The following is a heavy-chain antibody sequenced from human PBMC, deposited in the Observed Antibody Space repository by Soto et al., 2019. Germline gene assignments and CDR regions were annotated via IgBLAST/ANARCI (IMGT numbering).Heavy chain of an antibody. V-gene: IGHV1-69*06. Sequence: QVQLVQSGAEVKKPGSSVKVSCKASGGTLSTYAISWVRQAPGQGLEWMGGIISIFDTVNYAQKVQGRVTITADKSTSTAYMELSSLRSEDTAVYYCARDNYGSGSYYSRLYYFDYWGQGTLVTVSS. CDR2: IISIFDTV. D-gene: IGHD3-10*01. J-gene: IGHJ4*02. CDR1: GGTLSTYA. CDR3: ARDNYGSGSYYSRLYYFDY.